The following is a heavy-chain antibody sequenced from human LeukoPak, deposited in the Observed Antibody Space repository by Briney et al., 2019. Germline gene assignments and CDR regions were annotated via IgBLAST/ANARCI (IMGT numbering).Heavy chain of an antibody. J-gene: IGHJ4*02. CDR1: GYTFSSHG. CDR3: AKDPGDSSWYFVL. D-gene: IGHD6-13*01. V-gene: IGHV3-23*01. Sequence: GGSLRLSCAASGYTFSSHGLTWVRQAPGKGLEWVSTISASGSHTHYADSVKGRFAISRDNARNTLYLQMSSLRADDTAVYYCAKDPGDSSWYFVLWGQGTLVTVSS. CDR2: ISASGSHT.